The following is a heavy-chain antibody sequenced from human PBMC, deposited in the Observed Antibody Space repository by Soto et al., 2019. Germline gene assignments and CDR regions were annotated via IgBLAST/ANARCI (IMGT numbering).Heavy chain of an antibody. CDR1: GGSISSSSYY. Sequence: PSETLSLTCTVSGGSISSSSYYWGWIRQPPGKGLEWIGSIYYSGSTYYNPSLKSRVTISVDTSKNQFSLKLSSVTAADTAVYYCARHSPWYYDSSGYYYDWFDPWGQGTLVTVSS. CDR2: IYYSGST. V-gene: IGHV4-39*01. CDR3: ARHSPWYYDSSGYYYDWFDP. J-gene: IGHJ5*02. D-gene: IGHD3-22*01.